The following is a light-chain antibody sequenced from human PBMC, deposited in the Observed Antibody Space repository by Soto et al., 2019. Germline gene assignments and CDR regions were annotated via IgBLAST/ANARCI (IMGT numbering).Light chain of an antibody. CDR1: SSDVGDYNY. V-gene: IGLV2-14*01. CDR2: EVS. CDR3: SSYTSTSTLHYV. Sequence: QSALTQPASVSGSPGQSITISCTGTSSDVGDYNYVSWYQQHPGKAPKLMIYEVSNRPSGTSNRFSGSKSGNTASLTISGLQAEDEADYFCSSYTSTSTLHYVFGTGTKATVL. J-gene: IGLJ1*01.